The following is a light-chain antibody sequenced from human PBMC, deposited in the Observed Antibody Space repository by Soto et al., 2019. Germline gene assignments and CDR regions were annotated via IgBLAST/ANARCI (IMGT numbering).Light chain of an antibody. CDR1: DSDIGTNA. CDR3: ATWDDNLHGQI. Sequence: QSALTQPPSVSGAPGLGVTISCSGSDSDIGTNAVNWYQHLPGMAPKLLIYSNNQRPSGVPGRFSASKSGTSASLAISGLQSEDEGAYYCATWDDNLHGQIFGAGTKLTVL. CDR2: SNN. J-gene: IGLJ2*01. V-gene: IGLV1-44*01.